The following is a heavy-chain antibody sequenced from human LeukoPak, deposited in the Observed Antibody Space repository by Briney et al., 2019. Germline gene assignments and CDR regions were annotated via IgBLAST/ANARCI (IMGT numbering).Heavy chain of an antibody. D-gene: IGHD3-10*01. V-gene: IGHV4-39*07. CDR2: IYYSGST. J-gene: IGHJ5*02. Sequence: SETLSLTCTVSGGSISSSSYYWGWIRQPPGKGLEWIGSIYYSGSTYYNPSLKSRVTISVDTSKNQFSLKLSSVTAADTAVYYCARRKRSTMVRGVILHTWFDPWGQGTLVTVSS. CDR3: ARRKRSTMVRGVILHTWFDP. CDR1: GGSISSSSYY.